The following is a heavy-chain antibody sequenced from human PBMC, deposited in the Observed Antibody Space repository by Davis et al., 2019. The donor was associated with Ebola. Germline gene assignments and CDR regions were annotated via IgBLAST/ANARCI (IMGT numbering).Heavy chain of an antibody. J-gene: IGHJ4*02. Sequence: ASVKVSCKASGYTFTSYGISSVRQAPGQGLEWMGWISAYNGNTNYAQKLQGRVTMTTDTSTSTAYMELRSLRSDDTAVYYCARGGCSGGSCYSSDYWGQGTLVTVSS. CDR1: GYTFTSYG. CDR3: ARGGCSGGSCYSSDY. D-gene: IGHD2-15*01. V-gene: IGHV1-18*01. CDR2: ISAYNGNT.